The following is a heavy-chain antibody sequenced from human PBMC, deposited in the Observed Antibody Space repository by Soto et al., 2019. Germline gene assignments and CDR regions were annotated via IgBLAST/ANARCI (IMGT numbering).Heavy chain of an antibody. J-gene: IGHJ4*02. CDR1: GGSISTGGYY. CDR2: IYYSGST. Sequence: QVQLQESGPGLVKPSQTLSLTCTVSGGSISTGGYYWTWIRQHPGKGLEWIGYIYYSGSTYYNPSLKSRVTISVDTSKKQFSLKLSSVAAADTAVYYCARCLSVTLLDNWGQGTLVTVSS. D-gene: IGHD4-17*01. CDR3: ARCLSVTLLDN. V-gene: IGHV4-31*03.